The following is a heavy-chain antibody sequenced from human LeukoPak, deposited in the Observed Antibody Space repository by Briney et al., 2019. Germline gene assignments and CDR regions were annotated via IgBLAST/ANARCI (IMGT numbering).Heavy chain of an antibody. D-gene: IGHD2-2*03. CDR1: GLTFSSYA. CDR2: IIPISGTP. V-gene: IGHV1-69*06. CDR3: ARGSRGYSENFDS. J-gene: IGHJ4*02. Sequence: SVTVSCKASGLTFSSYAIGWVRQAPGQGLDWMGGIIPISGTPSYAQNFQDRVTFTADKSTNTAYLELRSLTSEDTAVYYCARGSRGYSENFDSWGQGTLVTVSS.